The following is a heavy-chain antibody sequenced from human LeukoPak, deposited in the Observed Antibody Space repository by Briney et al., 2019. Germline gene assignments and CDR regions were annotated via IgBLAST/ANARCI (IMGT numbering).Heavy chain of an antibody. V-gene: IGHV4-61*02. CDR2: IYTSGST. Sequence: SETLSLTCTVSGGSISSGSYYWSWIRQPAGKGLEWIGRIYTSGSTNYNPSLKSRVTISVDTSKNQFSLKLSSVTAADTAVYYCASRPRKYSSSAIPGAFDIWGQGTMVTVSS. D-gene: IGHD6-13*01. CDR3: ASRPRKYSSSAIPGAFDI. J-gene: IGHJ3*02. CDR1: GGSISSGSYY.